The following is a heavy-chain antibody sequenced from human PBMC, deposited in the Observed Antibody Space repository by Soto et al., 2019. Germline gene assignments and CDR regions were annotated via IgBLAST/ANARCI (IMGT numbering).Heavy chain of an antibody. J-gene: IGHJ6*02. Sequence: TLSLTSTVSGVSLSSVGYYWICIRQRPGQGLEWIGYIYYSGSNYYNPSLKSRVTISVDTSKTQFSLKLSSVTAADTAVYYCARDNRSRGHYYYGMDVWGQGTTVTVSS. CDR1: GVSLSSVGYY. CDR3: ARDNRSRGHYYYGMDV. V-gene: IGHV4-31*03. D-gene: IGHD6-13*01. CDR2: IYYSGSN.